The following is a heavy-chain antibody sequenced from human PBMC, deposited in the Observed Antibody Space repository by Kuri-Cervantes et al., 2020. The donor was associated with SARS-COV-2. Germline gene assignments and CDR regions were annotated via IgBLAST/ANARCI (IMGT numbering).Heavy chain of an antibody. CDR1: GGSISSGSYY. Sequence: SETLSLTCTVSGGSISSGSYYWSWIRQPAGKGLEWIGYIYYSGSTNYNPSLKSRVTISVDTSKNQFSLKLSSVTAADTAVYYCARVSYDILTGYYLSPTFDYWGQGTLVTVSS. D-gene: IGHD3-9*01. V-gene: IGHV4-61*10. CDR3: ARVSYDILTGYYLSPTFDY. J-gene: IGHJ4*02. CDR2: IYYSGST.